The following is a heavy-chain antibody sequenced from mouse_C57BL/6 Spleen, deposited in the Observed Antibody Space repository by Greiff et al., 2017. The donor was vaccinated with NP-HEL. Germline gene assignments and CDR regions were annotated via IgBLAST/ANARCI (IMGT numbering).Heavy chain of an antibody. D-gene: IGHD2-12*01. CDR1: GYTFTSYW. Sequence: QVQLQQSGAELVKPGASVKLSCKASGYTFTSYWMQWVKQRPGQGLEWIGEIDPSDSYTNYNQKFKGKATLTVDTSSSTAYMQLSSLTSEDSAVYYCARRYPYIYNYWGQGTSVTVSS. CDR2: IDPSDSYT. J-gene: IGHJ4*01. V-gene: IGHV1-50*01. CDR3: ARRYPYIYNY.